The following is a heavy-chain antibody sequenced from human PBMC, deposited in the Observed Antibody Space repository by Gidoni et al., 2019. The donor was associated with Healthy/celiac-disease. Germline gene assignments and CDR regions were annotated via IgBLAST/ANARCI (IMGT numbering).Heavy chain of an antibody. CDR3: AKGGYILFPSGGEWFDP. D-gene: IGHD3-3*02. J-gene: IGHJ5*02. CDR2: IIGNSGSI. V-gene: IGHV3-9*01. Sequence: EVQLVESGRGLVQPGRSLQLSCPAPGFTLDDYAMHWVRQAPGTGLEWVSGIIGNSGSIGYADSVKCRFTISSDNAKNSLYLQMISLSAEDTALYYCAKGGYILFPSGGEWFDPWGQGTLVTVSS. CDR1: GFTLDDYA.